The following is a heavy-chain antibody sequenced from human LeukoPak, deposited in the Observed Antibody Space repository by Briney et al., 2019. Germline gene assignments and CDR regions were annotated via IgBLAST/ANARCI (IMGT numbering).Heavy chain of an antibody. Sequence: GASVKVSCKASGYTFTGYYMHWVRQAPGQGGEWMGWINPNSGGTNYAQKFQGRVTMTRDTSISTAYMELSRLRSDDTAVYYCARAPRGYDSYFDYWGQGTLVTVSS. D-gene: IGHD5-12*01. J-gene: IGHJ4*02. V-gene: IGHV1-2*02. CDR2: INPNSGGT. CDR3: ARAPRGYDSYFDY. CDR1: GYTFTGYY.